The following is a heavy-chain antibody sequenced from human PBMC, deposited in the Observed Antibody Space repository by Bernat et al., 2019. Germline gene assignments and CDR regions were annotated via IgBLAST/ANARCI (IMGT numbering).Heavy chain of an antibody. D-gene: IGHD1-26*01. CDR3: AKVCCVGVGDY. Sequence: QVQLVESGGGVVQPGRSLRLSCAASGFTFSSYGMHWVRQAPGKGLEWVAVISYDGSNKYYADSVKGRFTISRDNSKNTLYLQMNSLRAEDTAVYYCAKVCCVGVGDYWGQGTLVTVSS. V-gene: IGHV3-30*18. J-gene: IGHJ4*02. CDR1: GFTFSSYG. CDR2: ISYDGSNK.